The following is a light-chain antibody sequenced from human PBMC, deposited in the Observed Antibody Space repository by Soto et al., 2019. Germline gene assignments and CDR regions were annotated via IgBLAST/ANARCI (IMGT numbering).Light chain of an antibody. CDR2: GNN. CDR3: QSYDVSLSASV. CDR1: SSNIGAGYD. Sequence: QAVVTQPPSVSGAPGQRVTISCSGSSSNIGAGYDVHWYQQVPGTAPKLLIYGNNNRPSGVPDRFSGSKSGTSASLAITGLQAEDEADYYCQSYDVSLSASVFGSGTKLTVL. V-gene: IGLV1-40*01. J-gene: IGLJ1*01.